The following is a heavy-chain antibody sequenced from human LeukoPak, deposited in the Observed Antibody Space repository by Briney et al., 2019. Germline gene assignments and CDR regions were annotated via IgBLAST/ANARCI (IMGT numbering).Heavy chain of an antibody. V-gene: IGHV1-18*01. CDR3: ARAIVVVPAAGENWFDP. CDR1: GYTFTSYG. CDR2: ISAYNGNT. D-gene: IGHD2-2*01. Sequence: ASVKVSCKASGYTFTSYGISWVRQAPGQGLEWMGWISAYNGNTNYAQKLQGRVTMTTDTSTSTAYMELRSLRSDDTAVYYCARAIVVVPAAGENWFDPWGQGTLVTVSS. J-gene: IGHJ5*02.